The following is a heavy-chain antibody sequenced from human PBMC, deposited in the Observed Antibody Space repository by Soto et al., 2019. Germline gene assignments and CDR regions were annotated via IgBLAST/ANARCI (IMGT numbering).Heavy chain of an antibody. CDR1: GFSFNSFN. D-gene: IGHD2-8*01. V-gene: IGHV3-21*01. J-gene: IGHJ4*02. Sequence: GGSLRLSCLASGFSFNSFNMNWIRRAPGRGLEWVASISVSGDNIYYGDSMQGRFTISRDNSKGSVFLDLNSLRVEDTAVYYCARDLGLLKSMFDYWGQGTLVTVSS. CDR2: ISVSGDNI. CDR3: ARDLGLLKSMFDY.